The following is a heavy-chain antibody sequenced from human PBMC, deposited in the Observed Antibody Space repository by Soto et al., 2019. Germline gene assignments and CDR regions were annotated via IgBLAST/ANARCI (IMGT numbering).Heavy chain of an antibody. J-gene: IGHJ4*02. CDR3: AKTPLRVGPIDY. D-gene: IGHD2-15*01. Sequence: DVQLLDSGGGLVQPGGSLRLSCAASGFIFSNYVMSWVRQTPGKGLEWVSCISGRGDNTYYADSVKGRFTVSRDNSKNTLYLQMDSLRAEDTAVYYCAKTPLRVGPIDYWGQGTLVTVSS. V-gene: IGHV3-23*01. CDR1: GFIFSNYV. CDR2: ISGRGDNT.